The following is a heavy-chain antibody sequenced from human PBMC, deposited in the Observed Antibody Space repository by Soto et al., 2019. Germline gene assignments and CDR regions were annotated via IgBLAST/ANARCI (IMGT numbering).Heavy chain of an antibody. CDR1: GYTFTGYY. D-gene: IGHD3-22*01. CDR2: INPNSGDT. J-gene: IGHJ4*02. V-gene: IGHV1-2*02. CDR3: ARSLSGYITHFDY. Sequence: GASVKVSCKASGYTFTGYYMHWVRQAPGQGLEWMGWINPNSGDTNYAQKLQGRVTMTTDTSTSTAYMELRRLRSDDTAVYYCARSLSGYITHFDYWGQGTLVTVSS.